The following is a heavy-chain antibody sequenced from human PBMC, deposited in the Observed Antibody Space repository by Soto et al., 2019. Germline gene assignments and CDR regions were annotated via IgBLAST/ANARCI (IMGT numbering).Heavy chain of an antibody. CDR3: ARGRSNQYESSPPPKFDP. CDR2: ISGSGGNT. V-gene: IGHV3-23*01. Sequence: EVQLLESGGGLVQPGGSLRLSCAASGFTFSTYGMSWVRQAPGKGLEWVSGISGSGGNTYYADSVKGRFTISRDNSKNTLYLQMNSLRAGDTAVYYCARGRSNQYESSPPPKFDPWGRGTLVTVSS. J-gene: IGHJ5*02. CDR1: GFTFSTYG. D-gene: IGHD2-8*01.